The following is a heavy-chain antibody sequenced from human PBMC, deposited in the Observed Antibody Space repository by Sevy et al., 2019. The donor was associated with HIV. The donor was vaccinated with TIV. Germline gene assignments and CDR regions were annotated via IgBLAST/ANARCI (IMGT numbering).Heavy chain of an antibody. CDR1: GFIFSDYY. D-gene: IGHD3-22*01. J-gene: IGHJ4*02. Sequence: GGSLRLSCAASGFIFSDYYMAWVRQAPGRGLEWISYVSRGGYTIYYADSVESRFSISRDDAKDSLFLQMDSLRDEDTAFYYCAGGAHYDDADWGFDYWGQGALVTVSS. CDR3: AGGAHYDDADWGFDY. V-gene: IGHV3-11*01. CDR2: VSRGGYTI.